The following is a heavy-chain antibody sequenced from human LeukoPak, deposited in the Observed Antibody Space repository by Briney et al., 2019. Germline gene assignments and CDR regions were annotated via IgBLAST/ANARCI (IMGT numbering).Heavy chain of an antibody. V-gene: IGHV3-23*01. Sequence: GGSLRLSCAASGFTFSSYAMSWVRQAPGKGLEWVSAISGSGGSTYYADSVKGRFTISRDNAKNSLYLQMNSLRAEDTAVYYCARDSADHYYDSSGYPGAFDIWGQGTMVTVSS. CDR1: GFTFSSYA. CDR3: ARDSADHYYDSSGYPGAFDI. CDR2: ISGSGGST. J-gene: IGHJ3*02. D-gene: IGHD3-22*01.